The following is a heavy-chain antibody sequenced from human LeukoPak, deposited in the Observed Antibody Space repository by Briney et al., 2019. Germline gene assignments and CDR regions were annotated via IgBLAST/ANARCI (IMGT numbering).Heavy chain of an antibody. J-gene: IGHJ4*02. CDR2: VNGDGSGT. CDR3: AKRHPDAGVYDS. D-gene: IGHD3-10*01. Sequence: GGSLRLSCVVSGFTFKSYGMSWVRQAPGKGLEWVSAVNGDGSGTYYADSVKGRFTISRDNSKNTVYLQMNSLRAEDTAMYYCAKRHPDAGVYDSWGQGALVTVSS. CDR1: GFTFKSYG. V-gene: IGHV3-23*01.